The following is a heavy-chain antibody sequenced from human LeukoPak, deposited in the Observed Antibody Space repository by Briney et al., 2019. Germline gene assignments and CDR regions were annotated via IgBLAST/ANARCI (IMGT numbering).Heavy chain of an antibody. CDR2: ISYDGSSK. V-gene: IGHV3-30*18. CDR1: GFTFSSYG. Sequence: PGGSLRLSCAASGFTFSSYGMHWVRQAPGKGLEWVAVISYDGSSKYYADSVKGRFTISRDNSKNTLYLQMNSLRAEDTAVYYCAKELSSRRLFLSSDAFDIWGQGTMVTVSS. D-gene: IGHD3-16*02. CDR3: AKELSSRRLFLSSDAFDI. J-gene: IGHJ3*02.